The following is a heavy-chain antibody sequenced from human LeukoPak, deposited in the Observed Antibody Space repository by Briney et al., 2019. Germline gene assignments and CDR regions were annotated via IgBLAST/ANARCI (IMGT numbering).Heavy chain of an antibody. CDR2: ISYDGSNK. D-gene: IGHD1-7*01. CDR1: GFTFSSYA. J-gene: IGHJ4*02. Sequence: GRSLRLSCAASGFTFSSYAMHWVRQAPGKGLEWVAVISYDGSNKYYADSVKGRFTISRDNSKNTLYLQMNSLRAEDTAVYYCARDKDNWNYDYWGQGTLVTVSS. V-gene: IGHV3-30-3*01. CDR3: ARDKDNWNYDY.